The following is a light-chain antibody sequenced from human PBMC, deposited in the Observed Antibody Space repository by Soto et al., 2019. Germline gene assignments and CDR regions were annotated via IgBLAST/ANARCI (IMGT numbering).Light chain of an antibody. CDR3: QQYYSYPWT. Sequence: DIQMTQSPSTLSASVGDRVTITCRASQSVGTYLAWFQQRPGKAPKGLISKASTLESGAPSRFTGSGSGTEFALPITSLQPEDFATYYCQQYYSYPWTFGQGTKV. J-gene: IGKJ1*01. CDR1: QSVGTY. CDR2: KAS. V-gene: IGKV1-5*03.